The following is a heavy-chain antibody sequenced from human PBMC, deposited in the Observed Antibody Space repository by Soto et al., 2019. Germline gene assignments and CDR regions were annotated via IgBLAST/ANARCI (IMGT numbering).Heavy chain of an antibody. CDR1: GYTFTSYD. CDR2: ISGYNGNT. J-gene: IGHJ4*02. V-gene: IGHV1-18*01. D-gene: IGHD6-19*01. Sequence: QVQLVQSGDEVKKPGASVKVSCKASGYTFTSYDINWVRQAPGQGREWMGWISGYNGNTNYAQKLQGRVTMTADTATSTAYMDLRSLRSDATAVYYCARVSSSGWYTAAYWGQGTLVTVSS. CDR3: ARVSSSGWYTAAY.